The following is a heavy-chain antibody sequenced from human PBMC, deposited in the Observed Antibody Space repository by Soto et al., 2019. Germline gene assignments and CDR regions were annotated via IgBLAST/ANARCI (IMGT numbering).Heavy chain of an antibody. V-gene: IGHV1-2*02. CDR3: ARGARRRDSSGYLNY. Sequence: ASVKVSCKASGYTFTGYYMHWVRQAPGQGLEWMGWINPNSGGTNYAQKFQGRVTMTRDTSISTAYMELSRLRSDDTAVYYCARGARRRDSSGYLNYWGQGTLVTVSS. CDR2: INPNSGGT. CDR1: GYTFTGYY. J-gene: IGHJ4*02. D-gene: IGHD3-22*01.